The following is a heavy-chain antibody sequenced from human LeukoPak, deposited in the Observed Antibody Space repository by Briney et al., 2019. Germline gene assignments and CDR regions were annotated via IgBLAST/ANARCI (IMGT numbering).Heavy chain of an antibody. Sequence: SQTLSLTCAISGGSVSSNSAAWNWIRQSPSRSLEGLGRTYYRSKGYNDYAVTVRSRITINPDKNKNQFSLKLMSVTPEDADVYSCARAGPLLSRAFDIWGQATMVTASS. CDR1: GGSVSSNSAA. CDR3: ARAGPLLSRAFDI. D-gene: IGHD2-15*01. V-gene: IGHV6-1*01. CDR2: TYYRSKGYN. J-gene: IGHJ3*02.